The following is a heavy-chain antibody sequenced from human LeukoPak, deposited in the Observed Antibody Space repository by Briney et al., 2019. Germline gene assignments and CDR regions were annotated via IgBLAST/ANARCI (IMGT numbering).Heavy chain of an antibody. D-gene: IGHD3-22*01. J-gene: IGHJ6*03. Sequence: GGSLRLSCAASGFTFTNYAMDWVRQAPGKGLEWVSAISGSGGSTYYADSVKGRFTISRDTSKNTLDLQMNSLRAEDTAVYYCAKGSGDSTGYYYAYYHYYMDVWGKGTTVTVSS. CDR2: ISGSGGST. V-gene: IGHV3-23*01. CDR3: AKGSGDSTGYYYAYYHYYMDV. CDR1: GFTFTNYA.